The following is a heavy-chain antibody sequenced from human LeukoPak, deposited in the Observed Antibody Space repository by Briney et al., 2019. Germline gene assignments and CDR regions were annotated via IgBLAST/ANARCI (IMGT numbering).Heavy chain of an antibody. Sequence: VASVKASCKASGYTFTNYGISWVRQAPGQGLEWMGWISGYNGNTNYAQKLQGRVTMTTDTSTSTAYMELRSLRSDDTAVYYCARLVGATDLDYWGQGTLVTVSS. CDR2: ISGYNGNT. D-gene: IGHD1-26*01. CDR3: ARLVGATDLDY. V-gene: IGHV1-18*01. J-gene: IGHJ4*02. CDR1: GYTFTNYG.